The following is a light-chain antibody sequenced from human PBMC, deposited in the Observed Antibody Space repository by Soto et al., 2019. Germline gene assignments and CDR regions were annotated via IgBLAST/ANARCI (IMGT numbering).Light chain of an antibody. V-gene: IGLV2-14*03. CDR3: SSHTSTSRYV. CDR1: RSDVGGNH. CDR2: DVS. J-gene: IGLJ1*01. Sequence: QSALTQPASVSGSPGQSITLSCTGTRSDVGGNHVSWYQQHPGKAPRLIIYDVSNRPSGISNRFSGSKSDNTASLTISGLQADDEADYYCSSHTSTSRYVFGTGTKVTVL.